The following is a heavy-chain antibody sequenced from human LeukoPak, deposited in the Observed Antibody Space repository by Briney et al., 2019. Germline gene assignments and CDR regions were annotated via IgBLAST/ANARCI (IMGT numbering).Heavy chain of an antibody. CDR1: GGSISSSSYY. CDR2: IYYSGST. V-gene: IGHV4-39*01. Sequence: SETLSLTCTVSGGSISSSSYYWGWIRQPPGKGLEWIGSIYYSGSTYYNPSLKSRVTISVDTSKNQFSLKLSSVTAADTAVYYCASLTKDIVVVPAAFFDYWGQGTLVTVSS. CDR3: ASLTKDIVVVPAAFFDY. D-gene: IGHD2-2*01. J-gene: IGHJ4*02.